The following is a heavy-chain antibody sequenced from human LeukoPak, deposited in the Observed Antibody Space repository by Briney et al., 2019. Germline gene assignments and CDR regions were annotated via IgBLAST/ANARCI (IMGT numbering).Heavy chain of an antibody. CDR2: IKVKTDGGTT. V-gene: IGHV3-15*01. CDR3: TTRSYGPSGNFDY. CDR1: GFTFSKAW. D-gene: IGHD5-18*01. Sequence: GGSLRLSCAASGFTFSKAWMSWVRQAPGKGLEWVGCIKVKTDGGTTDFAAPGKGRFTISKYDSKNTLYLQMNSLKTEDTAVYYCTTRSYGPSGNFDYWGQGTLVTVSS. J-gene: IGHJ4*02.